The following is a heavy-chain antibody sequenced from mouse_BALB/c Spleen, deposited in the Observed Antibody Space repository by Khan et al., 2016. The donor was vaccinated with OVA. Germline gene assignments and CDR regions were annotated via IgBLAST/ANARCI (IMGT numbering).Heavy chain of an antibody. CDR2: ISSGSSTI. Sequence: EVELVESGGGLVQPGGSRKLSCAASGFTFSSFGMHWVRQAPEKGLEWVAYISSGSSTIFYADTVKGRFTISRDNPQNTLFLQMTSLRSEDTAMYYCARSTSVVARAMDYWGQGTSVTVSS. J-gene: IGHJ4*01. CDR1: GFTFSSFG. CDR3: ARSTSVVARAMDY. D-gene: IGHD1-1*01. V-gene: IGHV5-17*02.